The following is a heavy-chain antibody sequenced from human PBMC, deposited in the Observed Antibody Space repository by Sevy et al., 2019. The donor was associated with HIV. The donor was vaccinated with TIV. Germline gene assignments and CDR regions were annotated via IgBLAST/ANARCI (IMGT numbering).Heavy chain of an antibody. CDR1: GFTFTNYW. V-gene: IGHV3-7*03. D-gene: IGHD4-4*01. Sequence: GGSLRLSCEASGFTFTNYWMTWVRQAPGKGLEWVANIKRDGSERYYVDSVKGRFTISRDNAKTSLYLQMNSLRVEDTAIYSGARDCNSKTCLWGLDVWGQGTTVTVSS. CDR3: ARDCNSKTCLWGLDV. J-gene: IGHJ6*02. CDR2: IKRDGSER.